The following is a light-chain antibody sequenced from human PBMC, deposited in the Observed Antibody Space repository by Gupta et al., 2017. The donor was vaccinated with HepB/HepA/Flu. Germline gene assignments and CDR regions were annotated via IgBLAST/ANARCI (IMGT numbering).Light chain of an antibody. V-gene: IGKV3-15*01. Sequence: EIVMTQSPATLSVSPGERATLSCRASQSVSSNLAWYQQKPGQAPRLLIYGASTRATGSPARFSGSGSVKEFTLTSSRRQYEDFAVYYGQQDNTLCIFGQGTKLDIK. CDR2: GAS. J-gene: IGKJ2*04. CDR1: QSVSSN. CDR3: QQDNTLCI.